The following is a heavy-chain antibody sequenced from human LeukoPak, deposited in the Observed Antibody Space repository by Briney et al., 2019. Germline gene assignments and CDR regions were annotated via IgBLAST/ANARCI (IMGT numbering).Heavy chain of an antibody. CDR3: AKDGLGQPDY. J-gene: IGHJ4*02. Sequence: GGSLRLSCAASGFTFDDYAMHWVRQAPGKGLEWVSLISWDGGSTYYADSVKGRFTISRDNSKNSLYLQMNSLRAEDTALYYCAKDGLGQPDYWGQGTLVTASS. CDR2: ISWDGGST. D-gene: IGHD1-1*01. CDR1: GFTFDDYA. V-gene: IGHV3-43D*04.